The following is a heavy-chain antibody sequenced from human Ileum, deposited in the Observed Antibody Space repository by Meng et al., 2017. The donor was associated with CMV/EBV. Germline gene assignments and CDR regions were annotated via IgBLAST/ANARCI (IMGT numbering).Heavy chain of an antibody. CDR3: AKEAVAGTGPHFDY. CDR2: ISGSGGST. Sequence: APAFTFSSYAMSWVRQAPGKGLEWVSAISGSGGSTYYADSVKGRFTISRDNSKNTLYLQMNSLRAEDTAVYYCAKEAVAGTGPHFDYWGQGTLVTVSS. D-gene: IGHD6-19*01. CDR1: AFTFSSYA. V-gene: IGHV3-23*01. J-gene: IGHJ4*02.